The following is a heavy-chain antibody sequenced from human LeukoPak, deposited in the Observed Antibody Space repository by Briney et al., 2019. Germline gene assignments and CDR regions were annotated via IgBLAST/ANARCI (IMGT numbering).Heavy chain of an antibody. V-gene: IGHV3-23*01. CDR2: ISGSGGST. Sequence: GGSLRLSCEASGFTFSNYDMIWVRQAPGKGLEWVSIISGSGGSTYYGDSVKGRFTISRDNSKNTLYLQMNSLRAEDTAVYYCAKDLDWNTGFDYWGQGTLVTVSS. J-gene: IGHJ4*02. CDR1: GFTFSNYD. D-gene: IGHD1/OR15-1a*01. CDR3: AKDLDWNTGFDY.